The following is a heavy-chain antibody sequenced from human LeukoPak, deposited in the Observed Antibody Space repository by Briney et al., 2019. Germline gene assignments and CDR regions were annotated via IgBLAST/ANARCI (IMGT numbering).Heavy chain of an antibody. CDR2: ISWNSDSR. J-gene: IGHJ6*04. Sequence: GGSLRLSCAASGFTFDDYAMHWVRQAPGKGLEWVSGISWNSDSRGYADSVKGRFTISRDNAKISLYLQMNSLRAEDTAVYYCAELGITMIGGVWGKGTTVTISS. CDR1: GFTFDDYA. V-gene: IGHV3-9*01. CDR3: AELGITMIGGV. D-gene: IGHD3-10*02.